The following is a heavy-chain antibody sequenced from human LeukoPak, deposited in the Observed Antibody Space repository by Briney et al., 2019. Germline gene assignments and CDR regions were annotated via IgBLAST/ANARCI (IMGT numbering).Heavy chain of an antibody. D-gene: IGHD2-2*01. V-gene: IGHV3-30*02. Sequence: GGSLRLSCAASGFSFSDSGIHWVRQAPGKGLEWVSFIQSDGSEIFYADSVKGRFTISRDNSKNTVFLQMNSLRAEDTAVYYCAKEVKLMPFDCWGQGALVAVTS. J-gene: IGHJ4*02. CDR2: IQSDGSEI. CDR3: AKEVKLMPFDC. CDR1: GFSFSDSG.